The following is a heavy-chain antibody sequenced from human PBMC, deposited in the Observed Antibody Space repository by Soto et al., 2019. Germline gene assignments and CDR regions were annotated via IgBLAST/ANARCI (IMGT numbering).Heavy chain of an antibody. D-gene: IGHD6-13*01. J-gene: IGHJ2*01. CDR2: ISGSGGST. CDR1: GFTFSSYA. CDR3: AKAARAAGKNSELTTWYFDL. V-gene: IGHV3-23*01. Sequence: GGSLRLSCAASGFTFSSYAMSWVRQAPGKGLEWVSAISGSGGSTYYADSVKGRFTISRDNSKNTLYLQMNSLRAEDTAVYYCAKAARAAGKNSELTTWYFDLWGRGNLVTVSS.